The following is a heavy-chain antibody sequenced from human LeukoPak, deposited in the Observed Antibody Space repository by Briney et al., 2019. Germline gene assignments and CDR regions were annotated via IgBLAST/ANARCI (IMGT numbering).Heavy chain of an antibody. CDR3: TRGSSTDYYYGMDV. D-gene: IGHD6-6*01. J-gene: IGHJ6*02. CDR1: GFTFSGSA. CDR2: IRSKANSYST. V-gene: IGHV3-73*01. Sequence: GGSLRLSCAASGFTFSGSAMHWVRQASGKGLEWVGRIRSKANSYSTAYAASVKGRFNISRDDSKNTAYLQMNSLKPEDTAVYHCTRGSSTDYYYGMDVWGQGTTVTVSS.